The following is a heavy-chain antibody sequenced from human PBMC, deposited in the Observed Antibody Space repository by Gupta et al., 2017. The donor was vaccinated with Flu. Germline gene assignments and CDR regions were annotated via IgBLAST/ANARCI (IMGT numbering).Heavy chain of an antibody. J-gene: IGHJ6*02. CDR3: VKDLRHMYDMFFPSDYGMDV. CDR1: GFSFNIYA. CDR2: ISDSGART. D-gene: IGHD3-9*01. V-gene: IGHV3-23*01. Sequence: VQLLESGGTLVQPGGSLRLSCAASGFSFNIYAMSWVRLTPGKGLEWVSSISDSGARTLYADSVKGRFTISRDNSRNTLYLEMTSLRAEDTAVYYCVKDLRHMYDMFFPSDYGMDVWGQGTTVTVS.